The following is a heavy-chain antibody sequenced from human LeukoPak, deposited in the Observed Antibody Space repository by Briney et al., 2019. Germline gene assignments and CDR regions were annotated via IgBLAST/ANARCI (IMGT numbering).Heavy chain of an antibody. CDR3: ARLSVANHFDY. CDR2: IYYSGST. CDR1: GGSISSSSYC. J-gene: IGHJ4*02. V-gene: IGHV4-39*01. Sequence: SETLSLTCTVSGGSISSSSYCWGWIRQPPGKGLEWIGSIYYSGSTYYNPSLKSRVTISVDTSKNQFSLKLSSVTAADTAVYYCARLSVANHFDYWGQGTLVTVSS. D-gene: IGHD4-23*01.